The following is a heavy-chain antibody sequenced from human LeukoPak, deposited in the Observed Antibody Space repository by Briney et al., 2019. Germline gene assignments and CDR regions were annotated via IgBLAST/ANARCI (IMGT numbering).Heavy chain of an antibody. CDR3: ARSAASGSYWDLGY. Sequence: ASVKVSCKASGYTFTSYGISWVRQAPGQGLEWMGWISAYNGNTNYAQKLQGRVTMTTDTSTSTAYMELRSLRSDDTAVYYCARSAASGSYWDLGYWGQGTLVTVSS. V-gene: IGHV1-18*01. CDR1: GYTFTSYG. J-gene: IGHJ4*02. CDR2: ISAYNGNT. D-gene: IGHD1-26*01.